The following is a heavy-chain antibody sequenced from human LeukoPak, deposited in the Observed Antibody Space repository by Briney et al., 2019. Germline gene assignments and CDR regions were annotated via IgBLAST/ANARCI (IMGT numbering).Heavy chain of an antibody. CDR1: GFTFSSYT. CDR3: ARSFYYYYGMDV. D-gene: IGHD3-16*02. Sequence: GGSLRLSCAASGFTFSSYTMHWIRQAPGKGLEWVSSISGSNSYIFYADSVKGRFTVSRDNAKDSLYLQMNSLRAEDTAVYYCARSFYYYYGMDVWGQGTTVTVSS. CDR2: ISGSNSYI. J-gene: IGHJ6*02. V-gene: IGHV3-21*01.